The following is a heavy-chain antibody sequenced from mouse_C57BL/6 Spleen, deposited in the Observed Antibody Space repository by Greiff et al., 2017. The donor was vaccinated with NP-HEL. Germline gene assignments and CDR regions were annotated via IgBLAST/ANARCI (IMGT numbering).Heavy chain of an antibody. CDR3: AIEEITTVVADCDY. D-gene: IGHD1-1*01. Sequence: QVQLQQPGAELVKPGASVKLSCKASGYTFTSYWMQWVKQRPGQGLEWIGEIDPSDSYTNYNQKFKGKATLTVDKSSSTAYMQLSSLTSEDSAVYYCAIEEITTVVADCDYWGQGTTLTVSS. V-gene: IGHV1-50*01. CDR2: IDPSDSYT. J-gene: IGHJ2*01. CDR1: GYTFTSYW.